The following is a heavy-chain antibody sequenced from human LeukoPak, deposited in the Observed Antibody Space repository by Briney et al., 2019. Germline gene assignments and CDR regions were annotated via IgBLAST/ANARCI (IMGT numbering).Heavy chain of an antibody. CDR1: GGSISSGDYY. Sequence: SSETLSLTCTVSGGSISSGDYYWSWIRQPPGKGLEWIGYIYYCGSTYYNPSLKSRVTISVDTSKNQFSLKLSSVTAADTAVYYCARGGGNYYDSSGSFRFDYWGQGTLVTVSS. CDR2: IYYCGST. CDR3: ARGGGNYYDSSGSFRFDY. V-gene: IGHV4-30-4*01. J-gene: IGHJ4*02. D-gene: IGHD3-22*01.